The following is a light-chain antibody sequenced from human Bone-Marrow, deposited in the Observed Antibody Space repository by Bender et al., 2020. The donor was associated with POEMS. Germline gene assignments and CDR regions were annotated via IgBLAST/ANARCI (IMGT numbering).Light chain of an antibody. CDR2: KDS. V-gene: IGLV3-25*03. CDR1: TLSKQY. Sequence: SYELTQPPSVSVSPGQTARITCSGDTLSKQYAYWYQQKPGQAPVLVIYKDSERPLGIPERFSGSSSGTTVTLTISGVQAEDEADYYCQSADNSVTDVLFGGGTKLTVL. CDR3: QSADNSVTDVL. J-gene: IGLJ2*01.